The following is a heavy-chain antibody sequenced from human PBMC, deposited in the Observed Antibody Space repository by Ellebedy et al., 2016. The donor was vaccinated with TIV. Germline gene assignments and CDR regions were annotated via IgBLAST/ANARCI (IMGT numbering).Heavy chain of an antibody. CDR2: IYWDDDK. CDR1: GFSLSTRGVG. CDR3: ANQEGAYSSSWYSFHRSQWFDP. J-gene: IGHJ5*02. Sequence: SGPTLVKPTQTLTLTCTFSGFSLSTRGVGVGWIRQPPGKALEWLALIYWDDDKRYSPSLKSRLTITKDTSKNQVVLTMTNMDPVDTATYYCANQEGAYSSSWYSFHRSQWFDPWGQGTLVTVSS. V-gene: IGHV2-5*02. D-gene: IGHD6-13*01.